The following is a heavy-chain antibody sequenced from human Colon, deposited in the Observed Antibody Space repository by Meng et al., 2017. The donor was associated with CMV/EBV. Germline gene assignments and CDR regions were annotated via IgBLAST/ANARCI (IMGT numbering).Heavy chain of an antibody. D-gene: IGHD2-21*01. CDR3: ARDRNIDVVIALRSSFDV. J-gene: IGHJ3*01. CDR2: IYYSGST. CDR1: SFSSYN. V-gene: IGHV4-39*07. Sequence: SFSSYNFNWIRQPPGKGLEWIGSIYYSGSTSYNPSLSGRVSISIDTSKNRFSLKLTSVTAADTAMYYCARDRNIDVVIALRSSFDVWGEGTMVTVSS.